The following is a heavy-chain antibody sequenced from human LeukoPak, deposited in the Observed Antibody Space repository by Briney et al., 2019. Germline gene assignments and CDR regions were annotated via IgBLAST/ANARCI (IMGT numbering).Heavy chain of an antibody. Sequence: GSVRLSCAASGFTFSSYEMNWVRQAPGKGLDWVTYISSSGSTIYYADSVKGRFTISRDNAKNSLYLQMNSLRAEDTAVYYCARGGHYYDSSGYALYWGQGTLVTVSS. D-gene: IGHD3-22*01. CDR1: GFTFSSYE. CDR3: ARGGHYYDSSGYALY. V-gene: IGHV3-48*03. CDR2: ISSSGSTI. J-gene: IGHJ4*02.